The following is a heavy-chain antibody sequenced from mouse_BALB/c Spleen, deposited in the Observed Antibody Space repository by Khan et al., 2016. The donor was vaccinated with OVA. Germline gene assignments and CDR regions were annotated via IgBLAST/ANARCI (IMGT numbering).Heavy chain of an antibody. CDR1: GYTFTNYW. J-gene: IGHJ3*01. CDR2: IFPGTGTT. CDR3: ARGYFGNDGFAY. V-gene: IGHV1S132*01. D-gene: IGHD2-2*01. Sequence: QVQLQQSGAELVKPGASVKLSCKTSGYTFTNYWIQWVKQRPGQGLGWIGEIFPGTGTTYYNEDFKAKATLTIDTSSSTAYMQLSSLTSEDSAVYFCARGYFGNDGFAYWGQGTLVTVSA.